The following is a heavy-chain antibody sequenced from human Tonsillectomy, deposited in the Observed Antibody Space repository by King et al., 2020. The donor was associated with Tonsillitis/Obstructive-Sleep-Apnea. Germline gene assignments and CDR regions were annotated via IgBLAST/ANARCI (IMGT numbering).Heavy chain of an antibody. V-gene: IGHV3-66*01. CDR3: APWGLANRGYCSGGSCSIHDAFDI. CDR1: GFTVSSNY. J-gene: IGHJ3*02. CDR2: IYSGGST. Sequence: VQLVESGGGLVQPGGSLRLSCAASGFTVSSNYMSWVRQAPGKGLEWVSVIYSGGSTYYADSVKGRFTISRDNYKNTLYLQMNRLRAEDTAVYYCAPWGLANRGYCSGGSCSIHDAFDIWGQGTMVTVSS. D-gene: IGHD2-15*01.